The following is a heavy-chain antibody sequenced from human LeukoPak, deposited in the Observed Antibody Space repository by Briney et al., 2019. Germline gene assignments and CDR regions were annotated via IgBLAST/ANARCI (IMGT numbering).Heavy chain of an antibody. D-gene: IGHD4-17*01. V-gene: IGHV4-34*01. CDR1: RGSFSDYF. CDR2: INRSGTT. CDR3: ALSTTRVTTRTLDY. J-gene: IGHJ4*02. Sequence: SETLSLTCAVYRGSFSDYFWSWIRQPPGEGLEWIGEINRSGTTKYNPSLESRVTISVDTSKRQSSLKLSSVTAADTAVYYCALSTTRVTTRTLDYWGQGTLVTVSS.